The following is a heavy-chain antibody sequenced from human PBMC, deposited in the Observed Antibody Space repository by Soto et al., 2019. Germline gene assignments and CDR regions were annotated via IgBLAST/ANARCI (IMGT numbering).Heavy chain of an antibody. Sequence: QVQLVESGGGVVQPGRSLRLSCAASGFTFSSYAMHWVRQAPGKGLEWVAVISYDGSNKYYADSVKGRFTISRDNSKYTLYLQMNCLRAEDTAVYYCARGGDFWSGSPPYYYYGMYVCGQGTTVTVSS. CDR3: ARGGDFWSGSPPYYYYGMYV. CDR2: ISYDGSNK. J-gene: IGHJ6*02. V-gene: IGHV3-30-3*01. D-gene: IGHD3-3*01. CDR1: GFTFSSYA.